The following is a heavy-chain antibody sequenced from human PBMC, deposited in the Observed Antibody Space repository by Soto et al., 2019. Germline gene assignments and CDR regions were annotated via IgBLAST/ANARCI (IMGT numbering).Heavy chain of an antibody. V-gene: IGHV4-61*08. CDR1: GGSLRSGDYY. CDR3: ARGEAAAGNYYYYGMDV. Sequence: SEALSLTSPVSGGSLRSGDYYWSWSRQPPGEGLEWIGRIYTSGSTNYNPSLKSRVTMSVDTSKNQFSLKLSSVTAADTAVYYCARGEAAAGNYYYYGMDVWGQGTTVTVSS. D-gene: IGHD6-13*01. J-gene: IGHJ6*02. CDR2: IYTSGST.